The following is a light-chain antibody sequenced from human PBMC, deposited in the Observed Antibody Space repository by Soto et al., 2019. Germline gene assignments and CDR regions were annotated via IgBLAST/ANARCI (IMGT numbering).Light chain of an antibody. J-gene: IGKJ5*01. V-gene: IGKV3-11*01. Sequence: EIVLTQFPVTLSLSPGERATLSCRASQSVSNYLAWYQQKPGQAPRLLIYDVSTRATGVPARFSASGSGTDFTLSITSLEPEDFSVYSCQHRSDWPITFGQGTRLYMK. CDR1: QSVSNY. CDR3: QHRSDWPIT. CDR2: DVS.